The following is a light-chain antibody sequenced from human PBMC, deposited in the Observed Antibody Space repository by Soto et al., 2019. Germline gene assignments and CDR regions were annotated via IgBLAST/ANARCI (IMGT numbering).Light chain of an antibody. CDR3: SSYTGRGPPLYV. J-gene: IGLJ1*01. CDR1: SSDVGDYNY. CDR2: EVS. V-gene: IGLV2-14*01. Sequence: QSALTQPASVSGSPGQSITISCTGTSSDVGDYNYVSWYQQYPGKAPKLMIYEVSNRPSGVSNRFSGSKSGNTASLAISGLQAEDEADYYCSSYTGRGPPLYVFGTGTKLTVL.